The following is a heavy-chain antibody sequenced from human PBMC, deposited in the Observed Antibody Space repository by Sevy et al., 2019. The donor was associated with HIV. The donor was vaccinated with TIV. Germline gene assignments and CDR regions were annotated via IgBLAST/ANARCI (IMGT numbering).Heavy chain of an antibody. V-gene: IGHV3-21*01. CDR2: ISSSSSYI. D-gene: IGHD6-13*01. CDR3: ARGIAAPIDAFDI. J-gene: IGHJ3*02. Sequence: GGSLRLSCAASGFTFSSYSMNWVRQAPGKGLEWVSSISSSSSYIYYADSVKGRFTISRDNAKNSLYLQMNSLRAEDTAVYYCARGIAAPIDAFDIWGQWTMVTVSS. CDR1: GFTFSSYS.